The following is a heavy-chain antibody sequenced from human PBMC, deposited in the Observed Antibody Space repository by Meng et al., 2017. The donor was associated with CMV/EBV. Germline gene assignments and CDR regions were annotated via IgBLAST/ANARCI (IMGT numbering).Heavy chain of an antibody. CDR3: ARGLASLGYCSSTSCYLYYFDY. CDR2: INWNGGST. CDR1: YG. J-gene: IGHJ4*02. V-gene: IGHV3-20*03. D-gene: IGHD2-2*01. Sequence: YGMSWVRQGPGKGLEWVSGINWNGGSTGYADSVKGRFTISRDNAKNSLYLQMNSLRAEDTALYYCARGLASLGYCSSTSCYLYYFDYWGQGTLVTVSS.